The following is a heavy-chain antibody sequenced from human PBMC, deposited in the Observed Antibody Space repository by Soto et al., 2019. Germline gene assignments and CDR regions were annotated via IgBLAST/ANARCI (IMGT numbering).Heavy chain of an antibody. D-gene: IGHD1-26*01. CDR2: IYYSGST. V-gene: IGHV4-61*01. Sequence: QVQLQESGPGLVKPSETLTLTCTVSVGSVNNGNYYWSWIRQPPGKGLEWIGHIYYSGSTNYNPSLKSRVIISIDTSKKQFSLKLSSVTAADTAVYFCARDQGVGRSARWFDTWGQGALVTVSS. CDR3: ARDQGVGRSARWFDT. CDR1: VGSVNNGNYY. J-gene: IGHJ5*02.